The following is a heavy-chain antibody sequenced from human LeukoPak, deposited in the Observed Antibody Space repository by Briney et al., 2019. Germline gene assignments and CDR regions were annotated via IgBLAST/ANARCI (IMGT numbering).Heavy chain of an antibody. CDR1: GFTFSSYS. J-gene: IGHJ4*02. CDR2: IISSSYI. Sequence: GGSLRLSCAASGFTFSSYSMNWVRQAPGKGLEWVSSIISSSYIYYADSVKGRFTISRDNAKNSLYLQMNSLRAEDTAVYYCARTGQWLVPNDYWGQGTLVTVSS. V-gene: IGHV3-21*01. CDR3: ARTGQWLVPNDY. D-gene: IGHD6-19*01.